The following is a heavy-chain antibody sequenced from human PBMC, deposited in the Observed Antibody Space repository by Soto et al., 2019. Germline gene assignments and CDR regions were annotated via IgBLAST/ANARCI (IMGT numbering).Heavy chain of an antibody. J-gene: IGHJ6*03. CDR2: ISGSGGST. V-gene: IGHV3-23*01. Sequence: GGSLRLSCAASGFTFSSYAMSWVRQAPGKGLEWVSAISGSGGSTYYADSVKGRFTITRDNSKNTLYLQMNSLRADDTAVYYCAKDPRSSYYDFWSGYYSLYYYYYMDVWGKGTTVTVSS. CDR3: AKDPRSSYYDFWSGYYSLYYYYYMDV. D-gene: IGHD3-3*01. CDR1: GFTFSSYA.